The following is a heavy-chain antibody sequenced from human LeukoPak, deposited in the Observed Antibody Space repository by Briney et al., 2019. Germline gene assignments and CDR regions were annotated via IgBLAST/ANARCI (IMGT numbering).Heavy chain of an antibody. CDR2: IKQDGSEK. V-gene: IGHV3-7*01. CDR1: GFTFSSYW. J-gene: IGHJ6*03. CDR3: ARDEDRMVVTAILYMDV. D-gene: IGHD2-21*02. Sequence: GGSLRLSCAASGFTFSSYWMSWVRQAPGKGLEWVANIKQDGSEKYYVDSVKGRFTISRDNAKNSLYLQMNSLRAEDTAVYYCARDEDRMVVTAILYMDVWGKGTTVTVSS.